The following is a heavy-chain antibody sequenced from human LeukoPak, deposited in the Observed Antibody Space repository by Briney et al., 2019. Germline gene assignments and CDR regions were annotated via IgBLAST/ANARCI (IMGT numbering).Heavy chain of an antibody. V-gene: IGHV1-8*03. CDR2: INPDSGDT. Sequence: ASVKVSCKASGYRFTISDINWVRQATGQGLEWMGWINPDSGDTGYAEKFQDRLTIAGDTSITTAYMELTNLKSEDTAVYYCTRGWDLWGQGTLVTVSS. CDR1: GYRFTISD. CDR3: TRGWDL. J-gene: IGHJ5*02.